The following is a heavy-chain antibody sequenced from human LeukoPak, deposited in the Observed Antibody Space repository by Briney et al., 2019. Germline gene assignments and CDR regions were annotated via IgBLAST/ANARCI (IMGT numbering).Heavy chain of an antibody. V-gene: IGHV5-51*01. D-gene: IGHD3-10*01. CDR2: IYPGDSNT. Sequence: GESLKISCNASGYLFTTYWIGWVRPMPGKGLEWMGIIYPGDSNTKYSPSFQGQVTISAAKSISTAYLQWSSLKASDSAMYYCARRVYGSGTYYNAPDYYYYYMDVWGKGTTVTVSS. CDR1: GYLFTTYW. J-gene: IGHJ6*03. CDR3: ARRVYGSGTYYNAPDYYYYYMDV.